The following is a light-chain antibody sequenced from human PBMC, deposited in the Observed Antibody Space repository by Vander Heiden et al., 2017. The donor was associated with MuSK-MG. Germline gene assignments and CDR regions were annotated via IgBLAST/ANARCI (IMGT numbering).Light chain of an antibody. J-gene: IGLJ1*01. CDR1: SSDVGGYNY. CDR2: EVS. Sequence: QSALTQPASVSGSPGQSITISCTGTSSDVGGYNYVSWYQQHPGKAPKLMIYEVSNRHSGVSNRFSGSKSGNTASLTISGLQAEDEADYYCSSYTSSSTTCVFGTGTKVTVL. CDR3: SSYTSSSTTCV. V-gene: IGLV2-14*01.